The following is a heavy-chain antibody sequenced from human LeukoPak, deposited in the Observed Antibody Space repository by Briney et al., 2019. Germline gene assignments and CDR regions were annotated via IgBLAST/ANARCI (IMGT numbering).Heavy chain of an antibody. CDR1: GYTFTGYY. V-gene: IGHV1-2*02. CDR2: INPNSGGT. D-gene: IGHD6-13*01. J-gene: IGHJ4*02. CDR3: ARIAASGYSSSWYPNFDY. Sequence: ASVKVSCKASGYTFTGYYMHWVRQAPGQGLEWMGWINPNSGGTNYAQKFQGRVTMTRDTSISTAYMELSRLRSDDTAVYYCARIAASGYSSSWYPNFDYWGQGTLVTVSS.